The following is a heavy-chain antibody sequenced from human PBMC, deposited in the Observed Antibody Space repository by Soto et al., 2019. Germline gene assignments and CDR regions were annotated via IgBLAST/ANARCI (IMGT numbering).Heavy chain of an antibody. J-gene: IGHJ3*02. Sequence: QVQLQQWGAGLLKPSETLSLTCAVYGGSVSSGRYYWSWIRQPPGMGLEWIGEMSHSGGTHFNPSLKSRVTISVDTSKNQFSLKMSSVTAADTALYYCARVERGNSTTVVDAFDIWGPGTMVTVSS. V-gene: IGHV4-34*01. CDR3: ARVERGNSTTVVDAFDI. D-gene: IGHD1-1*01. CDR2: MSHSGGT. CDR1: GGSVSSGRYY.